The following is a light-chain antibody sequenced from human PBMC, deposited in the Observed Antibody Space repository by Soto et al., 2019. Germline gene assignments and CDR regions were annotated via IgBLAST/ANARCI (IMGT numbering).Light chain of an antibody. CDR1: QSVSSY. J-gene: IGKJ3*01. V-gene: IGKV3-11*01. Sequence: EIVLTQSPATLSLSPGERATLSCRASQSVSSYLAWYQQKPGQAHRLLIYDASNRATGIPARFSGSGSGTDFTLTSSSLEPEDFAVYYCQQRSNWPPEVTFGPGTKVDIK. CDR3: QQRSNWPPEVT. CDR2: DAS.